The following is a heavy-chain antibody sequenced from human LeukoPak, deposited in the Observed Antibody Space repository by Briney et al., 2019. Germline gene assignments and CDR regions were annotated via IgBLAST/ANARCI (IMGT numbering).Heavy chain of an antibody. CDR1: GFTFSSYA. D-gene: IGHD3-3*01. CDR2: ISGSGGST. CDR3: AKHLLRFLEWLLSDTLRDAFDI. J-gene: IGHJ3*02. V-gene: IGHV3-23*01. Sequence: PGGSLRLSCAASGFTFSSYAMSWVRQAPGKGLEWVSAISGSGGSTYYADSVKGRFTISRDNSKNTLYLQMNSLRAEDTAVYYCAKHLLRFLEWLLSDTLRDAFDIWGQGTMVTVSS.